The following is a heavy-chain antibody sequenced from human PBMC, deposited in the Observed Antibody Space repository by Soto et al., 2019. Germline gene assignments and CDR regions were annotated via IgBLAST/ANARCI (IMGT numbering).Heavy chain of an antibody. D-gene: IGHD2-2*01. CDR2: ISGSGGST. V-gene: IGHV3-23*01. J-gene: IGHJ4*02. CDR1: GFTFSSYA. Sequence: GGSLSLSCAASGFTFSSYAMSWVRQAPGKGLEWVSAISGSGGSTYYADSVKGRFTISRDNSKNTLYLQMNSLRAEDTAVYYCAKDRTDIVVVPAAIDYWGQGTLVTVSS. CDR3: AKDRTDIVVVPAAIDY.